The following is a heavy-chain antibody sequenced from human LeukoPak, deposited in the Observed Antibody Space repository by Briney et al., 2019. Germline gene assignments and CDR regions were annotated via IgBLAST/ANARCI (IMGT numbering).Heavy chain of an antibody. CDR3: ARFPASPSTGTATSYYYYGMDV. CDR1: GYTFTSYY. CDR2: INPSGGST. Sequence: ASVNVSCKASGYTFTSYYMHWVRQAPGQGLEWMGIINPSGGSTSYAQKFQGRVTMTRDTSTSTVYMELSSLRSEDTAVYYCARFPASPSTGTATSYYYYGMDVWGQGTTVTVSS. V-gene: IGHV1-46*01. J-gene: IGHJ6*02. D-gene: IGHD2-15*01.